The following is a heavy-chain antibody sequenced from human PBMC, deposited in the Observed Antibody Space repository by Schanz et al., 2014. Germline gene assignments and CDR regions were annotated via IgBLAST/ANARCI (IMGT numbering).Heavy chain of an antibody. CDR3: ATDYSGGGCHI. J-gene: IGHJ3*02. V-gene: IGHV3-30*04. D-gene: IGHD6-19*01. CDR2: VSHDGFTK. CDR1: GFSFSGFA. Sequence: QVQLVESGGGFVQPGGSLRLSCVASGFSFSGFAVHWVRQAPGKGLEWVSIVSHDGFTKHYADSVRGRFTLSRDNSKNTVYLQMNSLRAEDTALYFCATDYSGGGCHIWGQGTMVTVSS.